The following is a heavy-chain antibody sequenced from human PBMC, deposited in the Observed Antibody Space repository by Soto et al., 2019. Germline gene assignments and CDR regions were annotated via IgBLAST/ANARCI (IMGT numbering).Heavy chain of an antibody. CDR2: ISWNSGSI. CDR1: GFTFDDYA. Sequence: SLRLSCAASGFTFDDYAMHWVRQVPGKGLEWVSSISWNSGSIGYADSVKGRFTISRDNSKNSLFLQMNSLRDEETARYYCLKDGLVQRGYSCGLRDYGTQGTVVTVPS. V-gene: IGHV3-9*01. D-gene: IGHD5-18*01. J-gene: IGHJ4*02. CDR3: LKDGLVQRGYSCGLRDY.